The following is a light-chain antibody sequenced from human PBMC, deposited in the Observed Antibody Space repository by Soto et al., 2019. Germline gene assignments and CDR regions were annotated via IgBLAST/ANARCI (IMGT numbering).Light chain of an antibody. V-gene: IGKV1-9*01. CDR2: AAS. J-gene: IGKJ5*01. CDR1: EDISSY. Sequence: IQFTQSPSSRSASVGDRVTFTCRASEDISSYLAWYTHKPGTAPKPLIYAASALHSGVPSRFSGSGAGTDFTLTISSLQPEDVAIDFCQQLKNYPITFGQGTRLEIK. CDR3: QQLKNYPIT.